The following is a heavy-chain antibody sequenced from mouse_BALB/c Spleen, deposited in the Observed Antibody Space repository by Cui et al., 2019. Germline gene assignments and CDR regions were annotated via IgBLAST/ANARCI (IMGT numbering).Heavy chain of an antibody. Sequence: QVQLQQPGEELVPPGAPATLSCKASGYTFTSYWMHWVKQRPGRGLEWIGRIDPNSGGTKYNEKFKSKATLTVDKPSSTAYMQLSSLTSEDSAVYYCARYDYYGSSYFDYWGQGTTLTVSS. D-gene: IGHD1-1*01. CDR3: ARYDYYGSSYFDY. V-gene: IGHV1-72*01. J-gene: IGHJ2*01. CDR2: IDPNSGGT. CDR1: GYTFTSYW.